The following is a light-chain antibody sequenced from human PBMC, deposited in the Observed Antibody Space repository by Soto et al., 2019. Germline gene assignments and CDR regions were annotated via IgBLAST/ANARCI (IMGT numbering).Light chain of an antibody. V-gene: IGKV1-5*03. CDR2: KAS. J-gene: IGKJ1*01. CDR1: QTISTW. CDR3: QQYNSYPWT. Sequence: IQMTQSPSTLSASVGDRVTFTCRASQTISTWLAWYQQKPGEAPKLLIYKASTLEVGAPSRFSASGSGTEFTLTINTLQPADFATYYCQQYNSYPWTFGQGTKV.